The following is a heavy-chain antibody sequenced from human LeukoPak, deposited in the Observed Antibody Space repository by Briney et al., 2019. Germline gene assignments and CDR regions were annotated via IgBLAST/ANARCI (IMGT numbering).Heavy chain of an antibody. CDR1: GFTFSSYG. D-gene: IGHD4-17*01. Sequence: PGGPLRLSCAASGFTFSSYGMHWVRQAPGKGLEWVAFIRYDGSNKYYADSVKGRFTISRDNSKNTLYLQMNSLRAEDTAVYYCAKDNYDYGDFDGGDYWGQGTLVTVSS. J-gene: IGHJ4*02. CDR2: IRYDGSNK. V-gene: IGHV3-30*02. CDR3: AKDNYDYGDFDGGDY.